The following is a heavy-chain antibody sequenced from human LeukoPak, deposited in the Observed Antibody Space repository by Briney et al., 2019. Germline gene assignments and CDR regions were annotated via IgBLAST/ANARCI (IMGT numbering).Heavy chain of an antibody. CDR1: GYSFTSYW. V-gene: IGHV5-51*01. D-gene: IGHD3-22*01. Sequence: PGESLQISCKGSGYSFTSYWIGCVRQMPGKGLEWMGIIYPGDSDTRYSPSFQGQVTISADKSISTAYLQWSSLKASDTAMYYCARHRRADYYDTSGSRAFDSRGQGTMVTASS. J-gene: IGHJ3*02. CDR3: ARHRRADYYDTSGSRAFDS. CDR2: IYPGDSDT.